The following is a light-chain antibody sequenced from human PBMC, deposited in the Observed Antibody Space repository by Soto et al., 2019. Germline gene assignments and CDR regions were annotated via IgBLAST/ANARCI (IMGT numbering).Light chain of an antibody. Sequence: QLVLTQSPSASASLGASVKLTCTLSSGHSSYAIAWHQQQPEKGPRYLMKLNSDGSHSKGDGIPDLFSGSSAGAERSPTTSLHHADDDAYYYCPTWGTVSGVVFGGGTKVTVL. CDR3: PTWGTVSGVV. CDR1: SGHSSYA. J-gene: IGLJ2*01. CDR2: LNSDGSH. V-gene: IGLV4-69*01.